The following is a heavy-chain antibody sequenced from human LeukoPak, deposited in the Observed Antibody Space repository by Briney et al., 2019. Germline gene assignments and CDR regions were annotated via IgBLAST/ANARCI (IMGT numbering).Heavy chain of an antibody. CDR2: INPNSGGT. Sequence: ASVKVSFKASGYTFTDYYMHWVRQAPGQGLEWMGWINPNSGGTNSAQKFQGRVTMTRDTSISTAYMELSRLRSDDTAVYYCAREAFTTVTSATDAFDIWGQGTMVTVSS. J-gene: IGHJ3*02. CDR1: GYTFTDYY. D-gene: IGHD4-17*01. CDR3: AREAFTTVTSATDAFDI. V-gene: IGHV1-2*02.